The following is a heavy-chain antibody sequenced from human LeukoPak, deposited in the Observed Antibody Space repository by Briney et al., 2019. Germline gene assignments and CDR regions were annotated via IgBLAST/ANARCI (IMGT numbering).Heavy chain of an antibody. CDR2: ISSNGGST. J-gene: IGHJ4*02. CDR1: GFTFSSYT. D-gene: IGHD3-22*01. Sequence: AGGSLRLSCAASGFTFSSYTMHWVRQAPGKGLEYVSAISSNGGSTYYAKSVKGRFTISRDNSKHTLYLQMGSLRAEDMAVYYCARWRHSSGYYYDDWGQGTLVTVSS. V-gene: IGHV3-64*01. CDR3: ARWRHSSGYYYDD.